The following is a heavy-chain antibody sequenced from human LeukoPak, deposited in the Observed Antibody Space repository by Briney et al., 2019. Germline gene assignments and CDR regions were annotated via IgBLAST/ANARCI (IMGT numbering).Heavy chain of an antibody. V-gene: IGHV3-23*01. CDR2: ISGSGGST. CDR1: GFTFSSYA. D-gene: IGHD2-2*01. Sequence: PGGSLRLSCAASGFTFSSYAVSWVRQAPGKGLEWVSAISGSGGSTYYADSVKGRFTISRDNSKNTLYLQMNSLRAEDTAVYYCAKGYCSSTSCYSRFDPWGQGTLVTVSS. CDR3: AKGYCSSTSCYSRFDP. J-gene: IGHJ5*02.